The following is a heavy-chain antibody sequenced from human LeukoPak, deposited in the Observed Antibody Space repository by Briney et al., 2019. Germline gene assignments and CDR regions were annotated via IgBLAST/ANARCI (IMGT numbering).Heavy chain of an antibody. CDR2: INHSGST. V-gene: IGHV4-34*01. D-gene: IGHD3-22*01. Sequence: PSETLSLTCAVYGGSFSGYYWSWIRQPPGKGLEWIGEINHSGSTNYNPSLKSRVTISVDTSKNQFSLKLSSVTAADTAVYYCARGRQFPWYYYDSSGYYNGFDYWGQGTLVTVSS. CDR1: GGSFSGYY. J-gene: IGHJ4*02. CDR3: ARGRQFPWYYYDSSGYYNGFDY.